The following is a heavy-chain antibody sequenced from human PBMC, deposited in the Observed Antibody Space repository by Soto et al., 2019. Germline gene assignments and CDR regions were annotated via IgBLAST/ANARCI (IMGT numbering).Heavy chain of an antibody. Sequence: PGGSLRLSCAASGFTSSSYAMHWVRQAPGKGLERVAVISYDGSNKYYADSVKGRFTIPRDNSKNTLYLQMNSLRAEDTAVYYCARDPDYYDSSGYSHYWGQGTLVTVSS. V-gene: IGHV3-30-3*01. D-gene: IGHD3-22*01. CDR2: ISYDGSNK. CDR3: ARDPDYYDSSGYSHY. J-gene: IGHJ4*02. CDR1: GFTSSSYA.